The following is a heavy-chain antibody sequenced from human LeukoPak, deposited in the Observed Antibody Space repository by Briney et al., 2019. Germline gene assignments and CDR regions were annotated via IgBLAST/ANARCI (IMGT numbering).Heavy chain of an antibody. J-gene: IGHJ5*02. CDR2: IYAGDSDT. Sequence: GASLQISGEGAGYIFTDYWIGWVRPLGGKGLGWMGLIYAGDSDTRYSPSLEGQVTISAAKSITTAYLQWSSLRASDTAMSYCARRATTRDGYNWNWFDPWGQGTLVTVSS. D-gene: IGHD5-24*01. V-gene: IGHV5-51*01. CDR3: ARRATTRDGYNWNWFDP. CDR1: GYIFTDYW.